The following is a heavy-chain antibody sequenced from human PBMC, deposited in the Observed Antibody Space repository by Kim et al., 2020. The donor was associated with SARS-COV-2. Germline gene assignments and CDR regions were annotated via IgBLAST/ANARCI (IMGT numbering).Heavy chain of an antibody. CDR1: GFTFRKVW. CDR2: IRSRTDGGPT. J-gene: IGHJ4*02. Sequence: GGSLRLSCAASGFTFRKVWLSWVRQAPGKGLEWVGRIRSRTDGGPTDYAAPVKDRFIISRDDSKNTLYLQMNGLKTEDTAVYHCTTDYKRIGGLCDGETCYPASLWGQGTLVTVSS. CDR3: TTDYKRIGGLCDGETCYPASL. V-gene: IGHV3-15*01. D-gene: IGHD3-16*01.